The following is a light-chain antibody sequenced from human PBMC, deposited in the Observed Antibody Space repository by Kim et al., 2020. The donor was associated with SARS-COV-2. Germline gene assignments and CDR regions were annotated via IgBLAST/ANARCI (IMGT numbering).Light chain of an antibody. J-gene: IGLJ3*02. CDR3: SSYTSSSTRV. CDR1: ISAVGGYNY. V-gene: IGLV2-14*03. Sequence: GQSITISCTGTISAVGGYNYVSWYQQHPGKAPKLMIYDVSNRPSGVSNRFSGSKSGNTASLTISGLQAEDEADYYCSSYTSSSTRVFGGGTQLTVL. CDR2: DVS.